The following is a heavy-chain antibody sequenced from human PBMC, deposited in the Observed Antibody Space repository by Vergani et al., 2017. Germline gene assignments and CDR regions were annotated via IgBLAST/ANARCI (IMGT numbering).Heavy chain of an antibody. V-gene: IGHV3-21*01. J-gene: IGHJ4*02. CDR2: ISSSSSYI. Sequence: EVQLLESGGGSAQPGESLRLSCVASGFTFTAHGLNWVRQAPGKGLEWVSSISSSSSYIYYADSVKGRFTISRDNAKNSLYLQMNSLRAEDTAVYYCAKEGGGYCSGGTCYPEYWGQGTLVIVSS. CDR3: AKEGGGYCSGGTCYPEY. D-gene: IGHD2-15*01. CDR1: GFTFTAHG.